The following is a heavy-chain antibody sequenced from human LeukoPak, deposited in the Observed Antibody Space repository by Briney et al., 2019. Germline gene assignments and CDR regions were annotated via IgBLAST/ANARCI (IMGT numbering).Heavy chain of an antibody. J-gene: IGHJ6*03. CDR1: GGSISSYY. CDR3: ARQKGVAGNYYYYMDG. Sequence: SETLSLTCTVSGGSISSYYWNWIRQAPGKGLEWIGYVYYSGSTNYNPSLKSRVTISVDTSKNQFSLKLNSVTAADTAVYYCARQKGVAGNYYYYMDGWGKGTTVTVSS. D-gene: IGHD6-19*01. V-gene: IGHV4-59*08. CDR2: VYYSGST.